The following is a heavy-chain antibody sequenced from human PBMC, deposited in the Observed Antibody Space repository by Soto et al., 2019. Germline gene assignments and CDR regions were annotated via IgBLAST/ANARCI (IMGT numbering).Heavy chain of an antibody. V-gene: IGHV3-23*01. J-gene: IGHJ4*02. CDR1: GFTFSSYA. Sequence: SLRLSCAASGFTFSSYAMSWVRQAPGKGLEWVSAISGSGGSTYYADSVKGRFTISRDNSKNTLYLQMNSLRAEDTAVYYCAKDKPELLWFGEYHFDYWGQGTLVTVSS. D-gene: IGHD3-10*01. CDR2: ISGSGGST. CDR3: AKDKPELLWFGEYHFDY.